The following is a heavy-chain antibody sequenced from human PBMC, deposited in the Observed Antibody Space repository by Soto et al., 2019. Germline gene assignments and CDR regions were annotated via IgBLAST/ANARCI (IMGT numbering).Heavy chain of an antibody. V-gene: IGHV1-69*13. CDR2: IIPIFGTA. J-gene: IGHJ6*02. CDR1: GGTFSSYA. Sequence: SVKVSCKASGGTFSSYAISWVRQAPGQGLEWMGGIIPIFGTANYAQKFQGRVTITADESTSTAYMELSSLRSEDTAVYYCARDLGSGSYYHYYYYGMDVWGQGTTVTVSS. CDR3: ARDLGSGSYYHYYYYGMDV. D-gene: IGHD1-26*01.